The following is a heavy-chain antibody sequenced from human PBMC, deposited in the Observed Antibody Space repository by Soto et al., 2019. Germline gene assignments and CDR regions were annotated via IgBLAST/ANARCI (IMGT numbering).Heavy chain of an antibody. CDR3: ARDPKTGTSNY. CDR1: GFTFSSYS. V-gene: IGHV3-48*01. D-gene: IGHD1-7*01. J-gene: IGHJ4*02. Sequence: EVQLVESGGGLVQPVGSLRLSCAASGFTFSSYSMNWVRQAPGKGLEWVSYISSSSSTIYYADSVKGRFTISRDNAKNSLYLQMNSLRAEDTAVYYCARDPKTGTSNYWGQGTLVTVSS. CDR2: ISSSSSTI.